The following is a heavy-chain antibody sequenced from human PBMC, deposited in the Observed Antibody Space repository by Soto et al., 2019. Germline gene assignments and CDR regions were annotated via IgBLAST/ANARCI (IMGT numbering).Heavy chain of an antibody. Sequence: GGSLRLSCAASGFTFSDYGIHWVRQAPDKGLEWVAVLWSDGTSKHYPDSVKGRFTISRENSKNMLYLQMNSLRAEDTAVYYCARGLPYYYGSGSYYFDFWGQGTLVTVSS. D-gene: IGHD3-10*01. J-gene: IGHJ4*02. CDR2: LWSDGTSK. CDR3: ARGLPYYYGSGSYYFDF. CDR1: GFTFSDYG. V-gene: IGHV3-33*01.